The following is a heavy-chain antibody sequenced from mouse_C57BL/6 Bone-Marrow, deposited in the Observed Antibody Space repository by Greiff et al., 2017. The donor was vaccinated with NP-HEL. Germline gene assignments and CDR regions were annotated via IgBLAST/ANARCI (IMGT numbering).Heavy chain of an antibody. J-gene: IGHJ1*03. D-gene: IGHD1-1*01. Sequence: EVQVVESGAELVKPGASVKLSCTASGFNIKDYYMHWVKQRTEQGLEWIGRIDPEDGETKYAPKFQGKAPITADTSSNTAYLQLSSLTSEDTAVYYCAICGDYYGSILYWYFDVWGTGTTVTVSS. CDR1: GFNIKDYY. CDR2: IDPEDGET. V-gene: IGHV14-2*01. CDR3: AICGDYYGSILYWYFDV.